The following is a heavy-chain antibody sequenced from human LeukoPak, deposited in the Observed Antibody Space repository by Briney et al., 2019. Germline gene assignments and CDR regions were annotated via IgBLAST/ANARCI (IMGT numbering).Heavy chain of an antibody. J-gene: IGHJ5*02. D-gene: IGHD3-3*01. CDR2: INSDGSST. V-gene: IGHV3-74*01. Sequence: GGSLRLSCAASGFTFSSYWMHWVRQAPGKGLVWVSRINSDGSSTSYADSVKGRFTISRDNAKNTLYLQMNSLRDEDTAVYYCARDFWSGYYPNWFDPWGQGTLVTVSS. CDR3: ARDFWSGYYPNWFDP. CDR1: GFTFSSYW.